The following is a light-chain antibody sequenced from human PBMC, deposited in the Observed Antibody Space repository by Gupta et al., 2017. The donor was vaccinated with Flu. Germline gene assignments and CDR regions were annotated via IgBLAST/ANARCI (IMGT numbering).Light chain of an antibody. J-gene: IGKJ4*01. CDR2: KAS. CDR3: QQDRASPGT. V-gene: IGKV1-5*03. CDR1: QGIRSW. Sequence: PPTLSASVGDRVTITCRASQGIRSWVAWYQQKPGRAPQLLIYKASSLEGGVPSRFSGSGSGTDFTLTISGLQPDDFATYYCQQDRASPGTFGEGTKV.